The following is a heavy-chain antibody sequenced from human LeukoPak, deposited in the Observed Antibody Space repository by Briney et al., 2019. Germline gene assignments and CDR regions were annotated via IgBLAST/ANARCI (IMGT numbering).Heavy chain of an antibody. CDR2: IYPGDSDT. J-gene: IGHJ3*02. V-gene: IGHV5-51*01. CDR1: GYSFTSYW. Sequence: GESLKISCKGSGYSFTSYWIGWVRQMPGKGLEWMGIIYPGDSDTKYSPSFQDQVTISADKSINTAYLHWRSLKASDTAMYYCARLSMIDTFDIWGLGTVVTVSS. D-gene: IGHD3-22*01. CDR3: ARLSMIDTFDI.